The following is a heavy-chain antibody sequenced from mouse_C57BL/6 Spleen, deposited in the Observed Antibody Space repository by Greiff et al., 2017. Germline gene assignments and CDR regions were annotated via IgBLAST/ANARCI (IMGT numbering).Heavy chain of an antibody. Sequence: HLVESGPELVKPGASVKISCKASGYSFTDYNMNWVKQSNGKSLEWIGVINPNYGTTSYNQKFKGKATLTVDQSSSTAYMQLNSLTSEDSAVYYCARGLSYDGYLYWYFDVWGTGTTVTVSS. CDR2: INPNYGTT. J-gene: IGHJ1*03. V-gene: IGHV1-39*01. CDR1: GYSFTDYN. CDR3: ARGLSYDGYLYWYFDV. D-gene: IGHD2-3*01.